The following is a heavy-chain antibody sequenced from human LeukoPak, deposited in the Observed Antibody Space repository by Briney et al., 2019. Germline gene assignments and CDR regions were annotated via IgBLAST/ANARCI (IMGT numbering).Heavy chain of an antibody. CDR1: GYIFTKYA. J-gene: IGHJ6*02. D-gene: IGHD6-19*01. Sequence: ASVKVSCKASGYIFTKYAVSWVRQAPGQGLECMGYISAYNGNTNYAQNVQGRVTMTTDTSTTTVYMELRSLRYDDTAVYYCARLYSSGWPLECMDVWGQGTTVTVSS. CDR2: ISAYNGNT. V-gene: IGHV1-18*01. CDR3: ARLYSSGWPLECMDV.